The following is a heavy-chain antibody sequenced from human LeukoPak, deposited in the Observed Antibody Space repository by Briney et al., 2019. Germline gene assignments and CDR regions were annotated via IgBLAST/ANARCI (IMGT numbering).Heavy chain of an antibody. J-gene: IGHJ3*02. V-gene: IGHV1-69*04. CDR1: GGTFSSYA. CDR3: ARENILTGHDAFDI. CDR2: IIPILGIA. D-gene: IGHD3-9*01. Sequence: SVKVSCKASGGTFSSYAISWVRQAPGQGLEWMGRIIPILGIANYAQKFQGRVTITADKSTSTAYMELSSLRSEGTAVYYCARENILTGHDAFDIWGQGTMVTVSS.